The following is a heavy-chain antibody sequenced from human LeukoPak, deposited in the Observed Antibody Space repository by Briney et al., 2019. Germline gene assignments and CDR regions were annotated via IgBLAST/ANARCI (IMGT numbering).Heavy chain of an antibody. CDR3: ARVFWSGYYTDYYYYMDV. D-gene: IGHD3-3*01. CDR2: IYSSGST. V-gene: IGHV4-59*01. Sequence: TSETLSLTCTVSGGSIYNYYWNWIRQPPGKGLEWIGSIYSSGSTNYNPSLKSRVTISVDTSKNQFSLKLSSVTAADTAVYYCARVFWSGYYTDYYYYMDVWGKGTTVTVSS. CDR1: GGSIYNYY. J-gene: IGHJ6*03.